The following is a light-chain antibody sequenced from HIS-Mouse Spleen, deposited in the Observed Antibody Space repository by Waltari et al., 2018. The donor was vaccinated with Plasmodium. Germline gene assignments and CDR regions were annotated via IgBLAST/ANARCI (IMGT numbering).Light chain of an antibody. CDR2: ADS. CDR1: NIGSKS. J-gene: IGLJ2*01. V-gene: IGLV3-21*02. Sequence: SYVLTQPPSVSVAPGQTARITCGGNNIGSKSVHWYRQKPGKAPVLVVYADSDRPSGIPAPFSGSNSGNTATLTISRVEAGDEADYYCQVWDSSSDHVVFGGGTKLTVL. CDR3: QVWDSSSDHVV.